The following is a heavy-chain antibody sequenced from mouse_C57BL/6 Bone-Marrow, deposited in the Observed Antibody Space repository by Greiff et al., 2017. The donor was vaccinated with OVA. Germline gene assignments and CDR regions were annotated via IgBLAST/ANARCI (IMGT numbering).Heavy chain of an antibody. D-gene: IGHD2-2*01. CDR1: GFNIKDDY. CDR2: IDPENGDT. CDR3: ANMVTTTFAY. Sequence: EVQLQQSGAELVRPGASVKLSCTASGFNIKDDYMHWVKQRPEQGLEWIGWIDPENGDTEYASKFQGKATITADTSSNTAYLQLSSLTSEDTAVYYCANMVTTTFAYWGQGTLVTVSA. J-gene: IGHJ3*01. V-gene: IGHV14-4*01.